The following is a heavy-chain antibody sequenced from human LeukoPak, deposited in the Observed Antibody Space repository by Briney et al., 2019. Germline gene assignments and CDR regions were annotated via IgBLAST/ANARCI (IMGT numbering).Heavy chain of an antibody. CDR2: IGSSGSTI. J-gene: IGHJ4*02. Sequence: GGSLRLSCAASGFTFSDYYMSWIRQAPGKGLEWVSYIGSSGSTIYYADSVKGRFTISRDNAKNSLYLQMNSLRAEDTAVYYCARDRYVGATTAGDSDSWGQGTLVTASS. V-gene: IGHV3-11*01. CDR1: GFTFSDYY. CDR3: ARDRYVGATTAGDSDS. D-gene: IGHD1-26*01.